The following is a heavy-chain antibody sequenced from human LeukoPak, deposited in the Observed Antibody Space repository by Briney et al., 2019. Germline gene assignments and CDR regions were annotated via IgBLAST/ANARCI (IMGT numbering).Heavy chain of an antibody. J-gene: IGHJ4*02. CDR3: AKVISGSTFDY. V-gene: IGHV3-23*01. D-gene: IGHD3-10*01. Sequence: PGGSLRLSCAASGFIFSNYAMSWVRQAPGKGLEWVSTITNTGDNTFYADSVKGRFTFSRDNSKNTLPLQMNSLRAEDTAVYYCAKVISGSTFDYWGQGTLVTVPS. CDR1: GFIFSNYA. CDR2: ITNTGDNT.